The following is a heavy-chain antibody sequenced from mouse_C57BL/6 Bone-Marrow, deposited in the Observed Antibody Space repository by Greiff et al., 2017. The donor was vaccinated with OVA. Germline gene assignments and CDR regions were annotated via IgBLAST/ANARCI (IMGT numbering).Heavy chain of an antibody. Sequence: QVQLQQSGPGLVAPSQSLSITCTVSGFSLTSYAISWVRQPPGKGLEWLGVIWTGGGTNYNSALKSRLSISKDNSKSQVFLKMNSLQTDDTARYYCARFYDSNYEYYFDYWGQGTTLTVTS. CDR3: ARFYDSNYEYYFDY. J-gene: IGHJ2*01. CDR1: GFSLTSYA. CDR2: IWTGGGT. D-gene: IGHD2-5*01. V-gene: IGHV2-9-1*01.